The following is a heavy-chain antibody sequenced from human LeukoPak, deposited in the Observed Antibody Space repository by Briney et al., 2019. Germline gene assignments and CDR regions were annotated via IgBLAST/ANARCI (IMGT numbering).Heavy chain of an antibody. CDR1: GYTFTNYY. Sequence: ASVKVSCKASGYTFTNYYIHWVRQPPGQGLEWMGLINSNRGGTNYAQKFQGRGTMTRDTSISTAYMELRSVRSDDTAVYYCARDHGDDAFDIWGPGTMVTVSS. D-gene: IGHD3-3*01. J-gene: IGHJ3*02. CDR2: INSNRGGT. V-gene: IGHV1-2*02. CDR3: ARDHGDDAFDI.